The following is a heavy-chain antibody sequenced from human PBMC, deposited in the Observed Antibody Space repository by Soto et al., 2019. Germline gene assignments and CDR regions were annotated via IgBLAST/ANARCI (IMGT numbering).Heavy chain of an antibody. D-gene: IGHD6-19*01. V-gene: IGHV4-34*01. J-gene: IGHJ6*02. CDR1: GGSFSGYY. CDR3: ARGFSSGWYGAEYYYGMDV. CDR2: INHSGST. Sequence: SETLSLTCAVYGGSFSGYYWSWIRQPPRKGLEWIGEINHSGSTNYNPSLKSRVNISEDTSKNQFSLKLSSVTAADTAVYYCARGFSSGWYGAEYYYGMDVWGQGTTVTVSS.